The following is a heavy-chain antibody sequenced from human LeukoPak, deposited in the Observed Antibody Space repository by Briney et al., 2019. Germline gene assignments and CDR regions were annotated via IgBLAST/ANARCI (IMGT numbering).Heavy chain of an antibody. CDR3: AKGGCRGTCNPLAY. CDR1: GFTFSGSG. CDR2: SGDSDGSA. D-gene: IGHD2-15*01. J-gene: IGHJ4*02. V-gene: IGHV3-23*01. Sequence: GGSLRLSCAASGFTFSGSGMSWVRQAPGKGLEWISSSGDSDGSAYYADSLKGRFTISRDNSKNTLYLQMNNLRAEDTAVYYCAKGGCRGTCNPLAYWGQGALVTVSP.